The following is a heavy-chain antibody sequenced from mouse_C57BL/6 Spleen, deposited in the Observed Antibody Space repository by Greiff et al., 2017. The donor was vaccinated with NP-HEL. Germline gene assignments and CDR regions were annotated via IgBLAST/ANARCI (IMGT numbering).Heavy chain of an antibody. CDR2: IRSKSNNYAT. J-gene: IGHJ4*01. V-gene: IGHV10-1*01. CDR3: VRETMVTTSYAMDY. CDR1: GFSFNTYA. D-gene: IGHD2-2*01. Sequence: EVKLVESGGGLVQPKGSLKLSCAASGFSFNTYAMNWVRQAPGKGLEWVARIRSKSNNYATYYADSVKDRFTISRDDSESMLYLQMNNLKTEDTAMYYCVRETMVTTSYAMDYWGQGTSVTVSS.